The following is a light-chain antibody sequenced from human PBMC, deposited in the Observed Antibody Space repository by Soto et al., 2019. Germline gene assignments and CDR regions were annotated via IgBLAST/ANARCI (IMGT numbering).Light chain of an antibody. V-gene: IGLV2-8*01. J-gene: IGLJ1*01. Sequence: QSALTQPPSASGSPGQSVTIPCTGTSSDVGGYNYVSWYQQHPGKAPKLMIYEVSKRPSGVPDRFSGSKSGNTASLTVSGLQAEEEADYYCSSYAGSNNFVFGTGTKVTVL. CDR2: EVS. CDR1: SSDVGGYNY. CDR3: SSYAGSNNFV.